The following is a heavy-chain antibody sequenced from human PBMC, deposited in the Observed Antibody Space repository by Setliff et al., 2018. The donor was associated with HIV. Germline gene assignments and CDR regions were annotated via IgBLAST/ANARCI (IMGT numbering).Heavy chain of an antibody. CDR2: IYTSGST. D-gene: IGHD3-16*01. V-gene: IGHV4-4*07. J-gene: IGHJ6*03. Sequence: PSETLSLTCTVSGGSISSYYWSWIRQPAGKGLEWIGHIYTSGSTNYNPSLKSRVTMSVDTSKNQFSLKLSSVTAADTAVYYCARDVPWGDYYNYMDVWGKGTTVTVSS. CDR1: GGSISSYY. CDR3: ARDVPWGDYYNYMDV.